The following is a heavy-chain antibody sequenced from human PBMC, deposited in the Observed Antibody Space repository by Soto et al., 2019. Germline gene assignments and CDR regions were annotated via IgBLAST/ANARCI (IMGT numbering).Heavy chain of an antibody. CDR2: IYDSVNA. J-gene: IGHJ4*02. V-gene: IGHV4-31*03. D-gene: IGHD3-3*02. Sequence: NPSETLSLTCTVSGDSLSSGGHYWSWIRQHPGKGLEWIGHIYDSVNAYYSPSLRSRVTISADMSKNQFSLNLRSVTAADTAVYYCARVDKRGYLAILTDYWGQGTLVTVSS. CDR3: ARVDKRGYLAILTDY. CDR1: GDSLSSGGHY.